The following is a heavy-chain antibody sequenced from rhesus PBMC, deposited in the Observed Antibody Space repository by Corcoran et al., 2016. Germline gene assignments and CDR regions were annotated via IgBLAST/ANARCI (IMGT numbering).Heavy chain of an antibody. CDR1: GGSISSGYG. J-gene: IGHJ6*01. D-gene: IGHD2-15*01. V-gene: IGHV4-127*01. CDR3: ARELSTGLDS. Sequence: QLQLQESGPGLVKPSETLSLTCAVSGGSISSGYGWSWIRQPPGKGLEWIGNIFGSSGSTKYNPPPKSRGTNSTDTSKNQFSLKRSSVTAADTAVYYCARELSTGLDSWGQGVVVTVSS. CDR2: IFGSSGST.